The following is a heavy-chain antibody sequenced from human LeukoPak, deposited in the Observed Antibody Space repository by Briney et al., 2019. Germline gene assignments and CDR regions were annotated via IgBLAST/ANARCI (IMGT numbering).Heavy chain of an antibody. D-gene: IGHD3-22*01. CDR2: INWNGGTT. J-gene: IGHJ4*02. CDR3: AKGLSQQRMQWLLQGEYYFDY. V-gene: IGHV3-20*04. Sequence: SGGSLRLACAASGFTFDDYAMSWVRQVPGKGLEWVSGINWNGGTTDYADSVKGRFTISRDNAKNSLYLQMNSLRAEDTALYYCAKGLSQQRMQWLLQGEYYFDYWGQGTLVTVSS. CDR1: GFTFDDYA.